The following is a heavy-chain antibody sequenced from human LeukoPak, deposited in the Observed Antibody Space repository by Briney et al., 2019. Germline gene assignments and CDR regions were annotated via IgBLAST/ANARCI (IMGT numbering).Heavy chain of an antibody. CDR2: FGGSGGTI. CDR3: AKSDCGGDCHLLDY. V-gene: IGHV3-23*01. CDR1: GFTFSSYA. J-gene: IGHJ4*02. Sequence: GGSLRLSCAASGFTFSSYAMSWVRQAPGKGLEWVSHFGGSGGTIYYADSVKGRFTISRDNSMNTLYLQMSSLRAEDTAVYYCAKSDCGGDCHLLDYWGQGTLVTVSS. D-gene: IGHD2-21*02.